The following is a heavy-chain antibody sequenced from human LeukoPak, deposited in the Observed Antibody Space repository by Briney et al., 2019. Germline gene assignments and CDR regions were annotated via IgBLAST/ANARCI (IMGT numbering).Heavy chain of an antibody. J-gene: IGHJ3*02. CDR1: GYTFTGYY. Sequence: ASVKVSCKASGYTFTGYYMHWVRQAPGQGLEWVGWINPNSGGTKYALKFQGRVTMTRDTSVSTAYVELSRLRSDDTAVYYCARGRGSGDAFEIWGQGTMVTVSS. CDR3: ARGRGSGDAFEI. V-gene: IGHV1-2*02. CDR2: INPNSGGT. D-gene: IGHD1-26*01.